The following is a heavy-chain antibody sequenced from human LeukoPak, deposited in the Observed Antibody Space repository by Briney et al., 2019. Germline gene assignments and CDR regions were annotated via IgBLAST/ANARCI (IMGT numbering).Heavy chain of an antibody. CDR1: GFTVSSNY. CDR2: IYSGGST. Sequence: GGSLRLSCAASGFTVSSNYMSWVRQAPGKGLEWVSVIYSGGSTYYADSVKGRFTISRDNSKNTLYLQMNSLRAEDTAVYYCARGFQYYYDSSGYYLGYWGQGTLVTVSS. D-gene: IGHD3-22*01. CDR3: ARGFQYYYDSSGYYLGY. J-gene: IGHJ4*02. V-gene: IGHV3-53*01.